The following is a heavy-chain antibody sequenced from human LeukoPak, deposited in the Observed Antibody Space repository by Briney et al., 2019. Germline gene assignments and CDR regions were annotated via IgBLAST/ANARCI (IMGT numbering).Heavy chain of an antibody. V-gene: IGHV4-61*02. CDR1: GGSISSSNW. D-gene: IGHD6-13*01. J-gene: IGHJ6*03. Sequence: SETLSLTCAVSGGSISSSNWWSWVRQPAGKGLEWIGRIYTSGSTNYNPSLKSRVTISVDTSKNQFSLKLSSVTAADTAVYYCAGGYSSSWHYYYYYMDVWGKGTTVTISS. CDR3: AGGYSSSWHYYYYYMDV. CDR2: IYTSGST.